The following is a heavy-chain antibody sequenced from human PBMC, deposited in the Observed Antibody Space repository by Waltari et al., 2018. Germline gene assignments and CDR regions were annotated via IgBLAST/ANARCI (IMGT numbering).Heavy chain of an antibody. CDR2: MNPNSGNT. V-gene: IGHV1-8*01. D-gene: IGHD3-3*01. CDR1: GYTFTSYD. Sequence: QVQLVQSGAEVKKPGASVKVSCKASGYTFTSYDINWVRPATGPGLEWMGWMNPNSGNTGYAQKFQGRVTMTRNTAISTAYMELSSLRSEDTAVYDCARLSPYYDFWSGYDTKSDWFDPWGQGTLVTVSA. J-gene: IGHJ5*02. CDR3: ARLSPYYDFWSGYDTKSDWFDP.